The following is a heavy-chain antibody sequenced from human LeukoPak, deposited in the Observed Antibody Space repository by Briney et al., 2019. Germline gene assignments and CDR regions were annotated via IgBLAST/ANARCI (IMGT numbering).Heavy chain of an antibody. CDR1: GLNFSASA. V-gene: IGHV3-73*01. J-gene: IGHJ3*01. D-gene: IGHD4-17*01. CDR2: IRSIAHNYAT. Sequence: GGSLTFSCAPSGLNFSASAIHWVRQASGKGLEWVGRIRSIAHNYATTYAASVRGRFTVSRDESKNTAYLQMNSLETEDTAVYYCTRPSGGLRVDAFNVWGQGTMVTVS. CDR3: TRPSGGLRVDAFNV.